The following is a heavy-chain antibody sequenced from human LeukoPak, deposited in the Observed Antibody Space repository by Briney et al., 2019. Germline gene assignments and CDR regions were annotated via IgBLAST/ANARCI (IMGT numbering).Heavy chain of an antibody. Sequence: SETLSLTCAVYGVSFCGYYWSWIRQPPGKGLEWIGEINHSGSTNYNPSLKSRVTISVDTSKNQFSLKLSSVTAADTAVYYCARGRDTAMVSPSIDYWGQGTLVTVSS. CDR3: ARGRDTAMVSPSIDY. V-gene: IGHV4-34*01. CDR2: INHSGST. D-gene: IGHD5-18*01. CDR1: GVSFCGYY. J-gene: IGHJ4*02.